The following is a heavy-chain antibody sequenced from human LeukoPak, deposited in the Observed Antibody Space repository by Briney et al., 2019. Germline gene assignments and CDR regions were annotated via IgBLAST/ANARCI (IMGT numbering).Heavy chain of an antibody. V-gene: IGHV1-18*01. D-gene: IGHD3-22*01. J-gene: IGHJ4*02. Sequence: ASVKVSCKASGYTFTSYGISWVRQAPGQGLEWMGWISAYSGDTNYAQKFQGRATMTTDTSTSTAYMELRSLSSDDTAVYYCARVGKYYYDSSGYDYWGQGTLVTVSS. CDR2: ISAYSGDT. CDR1: GYTFTSYG. CDR3: ARVGKYYYDSSGYDY.